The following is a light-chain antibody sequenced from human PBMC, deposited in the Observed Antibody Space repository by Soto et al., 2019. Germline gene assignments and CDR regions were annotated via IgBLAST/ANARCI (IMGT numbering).Light chain of an antibody. J-gene: IGKJ1*01. Sequence: ETVLTQSPGTLSLSPGERATLYCRASQNVTTNLLVWYQQHPGQAPRLLIYGASSRATGIPDRFSGSGSGTDFTLTIRRLEPDDFAVYYCQQYDNWPWTFGQGTKVDIK. CDR1: QNVTTNL. CDR3: QQYDNWPWT. V-gene: IGKV3-20*01. CDR2: GAS.